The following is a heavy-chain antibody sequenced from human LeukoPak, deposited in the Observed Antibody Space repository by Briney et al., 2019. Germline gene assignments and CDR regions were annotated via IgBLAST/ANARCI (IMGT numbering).Heavy chain of an antibody. CDR2: ISSSGSTI. D-gene: IGHD6-6*01. V-gene: IGHV3-48*03. Sequence: GGSLRLSCAASGFTFSSYEMNWVRQAPGKGLEWVSYISSSGSTIYYADSVKGRFTISRDNAKNSLYPQMNSLRPEDTAVYYCARGSATANDAFDIWGQGTMVTVSS. J-gene: IGHJ3*02. CDR1: GFTFSSYE. CDR3: ARGSATANDAFDI.